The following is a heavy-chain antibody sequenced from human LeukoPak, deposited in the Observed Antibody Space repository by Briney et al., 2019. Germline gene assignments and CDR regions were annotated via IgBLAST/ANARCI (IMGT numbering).Heavy chain of an antibody. V-gene: IGHV1-3*01. CDR2: INAGNGDT. D-gene: IGHD6-19*01. CDR3: ARAPRSGWYCDY. J-gene: IGHJ4*02. CDR1: GYTFTSYV. Sequence: ASVKVSCKASGYTFTSYVVHWVRQTPGQRLEWMGWINAGNGDTKYSQSFQGRVTITRDASASTAYMEVSSLRSEDTTVYYCARAPRSGWYCDYWGQGTLVTVSS.